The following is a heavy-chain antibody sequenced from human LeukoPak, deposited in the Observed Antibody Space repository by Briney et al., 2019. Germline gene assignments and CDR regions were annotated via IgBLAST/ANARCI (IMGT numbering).Heavy chain of an antibody. V-gene: IGHV4-59*01. D-gene: IGHD3-3*01. CDR3: ARTVTRLPRAFDI. J-gene: IGHJ3*02. CDR2: IYYSGST. CDR1: GGSISSYY. Sequence: SETLSLTCTVSGGSISSYYWSWIRQPPGKGLEWIGYIYYSGSTNYNPSLKSRVTISVDTSKNQFSLKLSSVTAADTAVYYCARTVTRLPRAFDIWGQGTMVTVSS.